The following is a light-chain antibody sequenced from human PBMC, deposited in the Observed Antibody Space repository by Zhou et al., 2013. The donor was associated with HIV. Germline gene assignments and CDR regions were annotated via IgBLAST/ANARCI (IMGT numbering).Light chain of an antibody. CDR1: QGISNY. CDR3: QQYDNLPRT. J-gene: IGKJ2*01. V-gene: IGKV1-33*01. CDR2: DAS. Sequence: DIQMTQSPSSLSASVGDRVTITCQASQGISNYLNWYQQKPGKPPKLLIYDASNLETGVPSRFSGSGSGTDFTFTISSLQPEDFATYYCQQYDNLPRTFGQGTKLEIK.